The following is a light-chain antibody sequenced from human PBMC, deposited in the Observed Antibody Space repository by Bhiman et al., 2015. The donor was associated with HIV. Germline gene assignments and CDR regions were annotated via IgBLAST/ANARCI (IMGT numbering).Light chain of an antibody. Sequence: YELTQPPSVSVYPGQTASITCSGDKLGEQYVCWYQQKPGQSPVLVMYQDSKRPSGIPERFSGSNSGNTATLTISGTQPMDEADYYCQAWDNYIYVFGGGTKLTVL. CDR2: QDS. CDR1: KLGEQY. CDR3: QAWDNYIYV. J-gene: IGLJ1*01. V-gene: IGLV3-1*01.